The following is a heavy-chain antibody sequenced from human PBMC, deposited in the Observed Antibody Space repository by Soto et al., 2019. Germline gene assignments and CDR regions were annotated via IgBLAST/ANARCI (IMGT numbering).Heavy chain of an antibody. CDR1: GFSLNSNGVG. CDR2: IYCDDDK. V-gene: IGHV2-5*02. Sequence: QITLKETGPTLVKPTQTLTLTCTFSGFSLNSNGVGVGWIRQPPGKALEWLALIYCDDDKRYSPSLKSRLTISRDPSKNQVVPTLASIEPADTATYSCALWGVTLIPGGRGPTVDVWGQGTPVTVSS. CDR3: ALWGVTLIPGGRGPTVDV. J-gene: IGHJ3*01. D-gene: IGHD3-16*01.